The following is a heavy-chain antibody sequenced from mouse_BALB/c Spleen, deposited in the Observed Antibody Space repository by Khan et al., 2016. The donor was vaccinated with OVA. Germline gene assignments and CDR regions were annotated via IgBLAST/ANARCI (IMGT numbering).Heavy chain of an antibody. CDR2: IWGGGTT. V-gene: IGHV2-6-5*01. J-gene: IGHJ4*01. D-gene: IGHD2-10*02. Sequence: QMQLEESGPGLVAPSQNLSITCTVSGFSLTDYGVSWIRQPPGKGLEWLGVIWGGGTTYYNSALKSRLSISKDNSKSQVFLKMNSLQTDDTAVYYCAKGVWSYYFALDYWGQGTSVTVS. CDR3: AKGVWSYYFALDY. CDR1: GFSLTDYG.